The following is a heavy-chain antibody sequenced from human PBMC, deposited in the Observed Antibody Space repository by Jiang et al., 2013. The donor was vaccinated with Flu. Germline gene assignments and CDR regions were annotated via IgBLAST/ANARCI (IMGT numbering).Heavy chain of an antibody. V-gene: IGHV4-34*01. Sequence: LLKPSETLSLTCAVYGGSLSGYYWTWIRQPPGKGLEWIGEIKHRGNTNYNPSLKSRVTLSVDMSTNQFSLKLNSVTAADTAVYYCARAWGVAGPEPDYWGQGTLATVSS. CDR2: IKHRGNT. D-gene: IGHD6-19*01. CDR3: ARAWGVAGPEPDY. J-gene: IGHJ4*02. CDR1: GGSLSGYY.